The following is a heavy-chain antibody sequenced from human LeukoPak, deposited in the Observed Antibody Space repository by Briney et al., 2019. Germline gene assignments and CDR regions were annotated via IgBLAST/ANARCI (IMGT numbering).Heavy chain of an antibody. Sequence: PGGSLRLSCGASGFTFSSYAMAWVRQAPGKGLEWVSAIRGTGSSTYYADSVKGRFTISRDNPRNTLYMQMNSLRAEDTALYYCAIMHPYYDGSGYWVQWGQGTLVTVSS. J-gene: IGHJ4*02. CDR2: IRGTGSST. D-gene: IGHD3-22*01. CDR1: GFTFSSYA. CDR3: AIMHPYYDGSGYWVQ. V-gene: IGHV3-23*01.